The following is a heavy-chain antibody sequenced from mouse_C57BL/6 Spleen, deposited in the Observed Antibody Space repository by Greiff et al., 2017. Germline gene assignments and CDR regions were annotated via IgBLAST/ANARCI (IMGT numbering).Heavy chain of an antibody. V-gene: IGHV2-5*01. CDR1: GFSLTSYG. CDR2: IWRGGST. D-gene: IGHD2-2*01. J-gene: IGHJ3*01. Sequence: VKLVESGPGLVQPSQSLSITCTVSGFSLTSYGVHWVRQSPGKGLEWLGVIWRGGSTDYNAAFMSRLSITKDNSKSQVFFKMNSLQADDTAIYYCAKKGDGYGFFAYWGQGTLVTVSA. CDR3: AKKGDGYGFFAY.